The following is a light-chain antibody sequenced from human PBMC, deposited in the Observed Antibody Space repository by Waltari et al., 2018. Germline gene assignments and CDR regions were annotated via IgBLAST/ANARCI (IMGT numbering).Light chain of an antibody. CDR2: DVS. CDR3: QKYGTLPAT. CDR1: QSVRRT. Sequence: EIVLTQSPGTLSLSPGERATLSCTASQSVRRTLAWYQQKPGQAPRLLIYDVSTRATGIPDRCSGSGSGTDFSLTISRLEPEDFAVYYCQKYGTLPATFGQGTKVEIK. V-gene: IGKV3-20*01. J-gene: IGKJ1*01.